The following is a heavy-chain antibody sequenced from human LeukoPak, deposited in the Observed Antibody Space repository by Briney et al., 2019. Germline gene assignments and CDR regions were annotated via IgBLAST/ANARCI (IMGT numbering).Heavy chain of an antibody. CDR2: IYSSGST. D-gene: IGHD3-3*02. V-gene: IGHV4-39*01. J-gene: IGHJ6*03. CDR1: GGSISSTIYY. Sequence: PSETLSLTCTVSGGSISSTIYYWGWLRQPPGNGLEWIGSIYSSGSTYYNPSLKSRVTISVDTSKNQFSLKLSSVTAADTAVYYCARHFSSYYYYMDVWGKGTTVTVSS. CDR3: ARHFSSYYYYMDV.